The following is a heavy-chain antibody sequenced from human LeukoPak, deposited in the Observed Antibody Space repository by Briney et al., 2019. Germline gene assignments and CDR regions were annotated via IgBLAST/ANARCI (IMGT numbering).Heavy chain of an antibody. CDR2: IYYSGST. CDR1: GGSISDYY. Sequence: SETLSLTCTVSGGSISDYYWSWIRQSPGKGLEWIGYIYYSGSTNYNPSLKSRVTISVDTSKNQFSLKLTSVTAADTAVYYCARSIYYGSGSYPPAAFDIWGQGTMVTVSS. D-gene: IGHD3-10*01. CDR3: ARSIYYGSGSYPPAAFDI. J-gene: IGHJ3*02. V-gene: IGHV4-59*08.